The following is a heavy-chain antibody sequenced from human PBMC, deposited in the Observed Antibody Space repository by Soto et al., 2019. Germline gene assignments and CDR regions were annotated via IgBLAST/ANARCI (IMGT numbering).Heavy chain of an antibody. D-gene: IGHD6-19*01. J-gene: IGHJ4*02. CDR1: GYTFTSYG. CDR3: ARDRRVGLLDPVAGSQR. V-gene: IGHV1-18*01. Sequence: ASVKVSCKASGYTFTSYGISWVRQAPGQGLEWMGWISAYNGNTNYAQKLQGRVTMTTGTSTSAAYMELRSLRSDDTAVYYCARDRRVGLLDPVAGSQRWGQGTLVTVSS. CDR2: ISAYNGNT.